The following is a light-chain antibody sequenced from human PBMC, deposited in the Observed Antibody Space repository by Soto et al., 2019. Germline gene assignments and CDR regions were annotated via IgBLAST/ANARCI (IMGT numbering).Light chain of an antibody. CDR2: WAS. V-gene: IGKV4-1*01. J-gene: IGKJ4*01. CDR3: QQYYSNPLT. Sequence: DIVMTQSPDSLAVSLGERATVNCKSSQSVLYSSNNKNYLAWYQQKPGQPPKLLINWASTRESGVPDRFSGSGSGTDFTLTISSLQAEDVAVYFCQQYYSNPLTFGGGTNVEIK. CDR1: QSVLYSSNNKNY.